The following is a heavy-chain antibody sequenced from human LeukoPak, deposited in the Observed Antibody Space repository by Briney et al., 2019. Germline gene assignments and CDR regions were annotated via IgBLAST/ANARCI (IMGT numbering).Heavy chain of an antibody. J-gene: IGHJ4*02. Sequence: GGSLRLSCEASGFTFSGYTMNWARQAPGRGLEWVSSISGGGSYIYYADSVKGRFTISRDDAQNSLYLQMSSLRAEDTAVYYCARDRLPTATCRGSYSLGDWGQGTLVTVS. CDR2: ISGGGSYI. V-gene: IGHV3-21*01. D-gene: IGHD1-26*01. CDR3: ARDRLPTATCRGSYSLGD. CDR1: GFTFSGYT.